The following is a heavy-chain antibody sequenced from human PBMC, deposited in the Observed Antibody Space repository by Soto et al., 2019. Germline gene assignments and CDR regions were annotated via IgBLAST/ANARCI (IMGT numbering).Heavy chain of an antibody. CDR2: IIPIFGTA. V-gene: IGHV1-69*13. J-gene: IGHJ6*02. D-gene: IGHD6-6*01. Sequence: ASVKVSCKASGGTFSSYAISWVRQAPGQGLEWMGGIIPIFGTANYAQKFQGRVTITADESTSTAYMELSSLRSEDTAVYYCARDTPREQLGSSYYYGMDVWGQGTTVTVSS. CDR3: ARDTPREQLGSSYYYGMDV. CDR1: GGTFSSYA.